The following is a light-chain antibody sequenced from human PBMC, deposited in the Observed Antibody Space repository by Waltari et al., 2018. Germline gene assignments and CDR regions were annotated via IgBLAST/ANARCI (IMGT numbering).Light chain of an antibody. J-gene: IGKJ3*01. CDR3: QQYNNWPLFT. CDR1: KSVSSN. Sequence: EIVMTQSPATLSVSPGERATLSCRASKSVSSNLAWYQQKPGQAPSRPSYGASTRATGIPARFSGSGSGTEFTRTISSLQSEDFAVYYCQQYNNWPLFTFGPGTKVDIK. V-gene: IGKV3D-15*01. CDR2: GAS.